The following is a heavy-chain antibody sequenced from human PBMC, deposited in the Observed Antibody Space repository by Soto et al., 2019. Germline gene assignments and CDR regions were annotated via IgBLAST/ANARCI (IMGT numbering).Heavy chain of an antibody. CDR1: GFTFSSYG. J-gene: IGHJ6*03. D-gene: IGHD6-6*01. Sequence: PGGSLRLSCAASGFTFSSYGMHWVRQAPGKGLEWVAVISYDGSNKYYADSVKGRFTISRDNSKSTLYLQMNSLRAEDTAVYYCAKDWAPEQLEDYYYYYMDVWGKGTTVTVSS. CDR3: AKDWAPEQLEDYYYYYMDV. V-gene: IGHV3-30*18. CDR2: ISYDGSNK.